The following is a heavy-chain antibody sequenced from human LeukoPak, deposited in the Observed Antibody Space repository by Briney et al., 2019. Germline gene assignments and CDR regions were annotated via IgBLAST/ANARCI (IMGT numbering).Heavy chain of an antibody. V-gene: IGHV3-23*01. CDR3: AKDLTLATAISFDY. D-gene: IGHD2-21*02. CDR2: ISGSGGST. CDR1: GFTFSSYA. Sequence: GGSLTLSCAASGFTFSSYAMSWVRQAPGKGLEWVSAISGSGGSTYYADSVKGRFTISRDNSKNTLYLQMNSLRAEDTAVYYCAKDLTLATAISFDYWGQGTLVTVSS. J-gene: IGHJ4*02.